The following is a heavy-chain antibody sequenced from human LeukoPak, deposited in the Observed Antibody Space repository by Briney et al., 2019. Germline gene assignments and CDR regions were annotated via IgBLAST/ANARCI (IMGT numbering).Heavy chain of an antibody. CDR1: GFTFSSYW. J-gene: IGHJ4*02. CDR3: AKYAPPTTVVTRFFDY. Sequence: GGSLRLSCAASGFTFSSYWMSWVRQAPGKGLEWVSVIGYSGGDIQYADSVKGRFTISRDNSKNTLYPQMNSLRVEDTAVYYCAKYAPPTTVVTRFFDYWGQGTLVTVSS. D-gene: IGHD4-23*01. V-gene: IGHV3-23*01. CDR2: IGYSGGDI.